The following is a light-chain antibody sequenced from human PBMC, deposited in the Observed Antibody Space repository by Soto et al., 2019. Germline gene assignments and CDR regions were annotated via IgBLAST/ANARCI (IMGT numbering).Light chain of an antibody. Sequence: SYELTQPPSVSVAPGTTATIPCGGDNVGSKSVHWYQQKPGQAPVVVISHDSDRPSGIPERLSGSNSGNTAILTISRVEAGDEADYYCQVWDSVSDRVAFGGGTKVTVL. J-gene: IGLJ2*01. V-gene: IGLV3-21*04. CDR2: HDS. CDR1: NVGSKS. CDR3: QVWDSVSDRVA.